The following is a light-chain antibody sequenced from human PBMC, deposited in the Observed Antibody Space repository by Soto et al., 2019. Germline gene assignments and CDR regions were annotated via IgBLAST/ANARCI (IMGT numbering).Light chain of an antibody. V-gene: IGLV7-46*01. J-gene: IGLJ3*02. CDR2: DTY. CDR3: FLSQNGDRL. Sequence: QAVVTQEPSLTVAPGGPFTLTCGSSTGGVTSGHWPYWIQQKPGQAPTTLIYDTYSKHCWTPGRFSGSLVGGKAALTLSGAQPEDEADYDCFLSQNGDRLFGEGTQLTVL. CDR1: TGGVTSGHW.